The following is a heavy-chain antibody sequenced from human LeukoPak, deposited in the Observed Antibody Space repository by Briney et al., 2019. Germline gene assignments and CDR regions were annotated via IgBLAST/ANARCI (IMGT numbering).Heavy chain of an antibody. J-gene: IGHJ4*02. CDR3: ARAMGSGRQGELFDY. V-gene: IGHV4-38-2*02. CDR2: IYYSGST. CDR1: GYSISSGYY. D-gene: IGHD3-10*01. Sequence: SETLSLTCTVSGYSISSGYYWGWIRQPPRRGLEWMGYIYYSGSTYYNPSTKSRVTISVDTSKNQFSLKLSSVTAADTAVYYCARAMGSGRQGELFDYWGQGTLVTVSS.